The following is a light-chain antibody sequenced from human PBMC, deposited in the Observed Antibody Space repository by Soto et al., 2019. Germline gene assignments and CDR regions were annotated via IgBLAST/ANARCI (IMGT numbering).Light chain of an antibody. CDR2: GTS. CDR3: QEYKTYA. J-gene: IGKJ2*01. CDR1: QGISNY. V-gene: IGKV1-27*01. Sequence: DIQMTQSPSSLSASVGDRVTIICRASQGISNYLAWYQQKPGKVPKLLIYGTSTLQSGVPSRFSGSGSGTDFTLTISSLQPDDVATYFCQEYKTYAFGPGTKVDI.